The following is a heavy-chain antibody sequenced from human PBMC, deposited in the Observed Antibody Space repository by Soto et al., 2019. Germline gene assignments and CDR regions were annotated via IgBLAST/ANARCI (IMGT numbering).Heavy chain of an antibody. Sequence: ASVKVSCKASGYTFSNYGIRWVRQAPGQGLEWMGWISGYHGITNYVQKFQVRVTMTTDTSKRTAYMELRSLRYEDTAVYYCARAEKWVTVRTGAGWGKGTLVTRLL. CDR3: ARAEKWVTVRTGAG. J-gene: IGHJ4*02. V-gene: IGHV1-18*04. D-gene: IGHD1-20*01. CDR1: GYTFSNYG. CDR2: ISGYHGIT.